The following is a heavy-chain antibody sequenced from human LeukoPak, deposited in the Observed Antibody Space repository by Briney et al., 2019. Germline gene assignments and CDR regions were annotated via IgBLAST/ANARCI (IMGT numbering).Heavy chain of an antibody. J-gene: IGHJ4*02. CDR3: ARDGYYYDGSDSWGRSLVLFPFDY. Sequence: PSETLSLTCTVSGDSISTYYWTWIRQPPGKGLEWIGYIYYSGSANYNPSLKSRVTISVDTSKNQFSLKLGSVTAADTAVYYCARDGYYYDGSDSWGRSLVLFPFDYWGQGTLVTVSS. CDR2: IYYSGSA. CDR1: GDSISTYY. D-gene: IGHD3-22*01. V-gene: IGHV4-59*01.